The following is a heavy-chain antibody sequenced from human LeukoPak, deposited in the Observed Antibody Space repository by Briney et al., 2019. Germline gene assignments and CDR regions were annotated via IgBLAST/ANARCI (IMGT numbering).Heavy chain of an antibody. CDR1: GFTVSSNY. D-gene: IGHD3-22*01. V-gene: IGHV3-66*01. J-gene: IGHJ4*02. CDR2: IYSGGST. Sequence: GGSLRLSCAASGFTVSSNYMSWVRQAPGKGLEWVSVIYSGGSTYYADSVKGRFTISRDNSKNTLYLQMNSLRAEDTAVYYCAKDLYYYDSSGYYGLDYWGQGTLVTVSS. CDR3: AKDLYYYDSSGYYGLDY.